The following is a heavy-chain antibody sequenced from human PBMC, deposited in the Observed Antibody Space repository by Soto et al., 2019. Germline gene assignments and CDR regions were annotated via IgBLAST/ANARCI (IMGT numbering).Heavy chain of an antibody. Sequence: ASVTVSCKASVYTFTGYYIHWVRQDPGQGLEWMGWINPNSGGTNYAQKFQGWVTMTRDTSISTAYMELSRLRSDDTAVYYCASGYSYGYYGMDVWGQGTTVTVSS. CDR2: INPNSGGT. CDR3: ASGYSYGYYGMDV. J-gene: IGHJ6*02. CDR1: VYTFTGYY. V-gene: IGHV1-2*04. D-gene: IGHD5-18*01.